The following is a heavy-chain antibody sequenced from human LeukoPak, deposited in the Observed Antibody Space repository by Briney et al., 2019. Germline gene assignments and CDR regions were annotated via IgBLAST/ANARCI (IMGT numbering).Heavy chain of an antibody. CDR2: IIPIFGTA. CDR1: GYTFTSYY. D-gene: IGHD2-2*01. J-gene: IGHJ5*02. Sequence: GASVKVSCKASGYTFTSYYMHWVRQAPGQGLEWMGGIIPIFGTANYAQKFQGRVTITADESTSTAYMELSSLRSEDTAVYYCARDYMGYCSSTSCNSWFDPWGQGTLVTVSS. V-gene: IGHV1-69*13. CDR3: ARDYMGYCSSTSCNSWFDP.